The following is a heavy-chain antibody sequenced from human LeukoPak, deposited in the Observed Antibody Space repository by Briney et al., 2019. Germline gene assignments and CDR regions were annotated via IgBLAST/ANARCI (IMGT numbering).Heavy chain of an antibody. J-gene: IGHJ4*02. CDR3: ARRRYDSSGYIDY. V-gene: IGHV3-7*01. D-gene: IGHD3-22*01. Sequence: GGSLRLSCAASGLTYPFSTCWMSWVRQAPGKGLEWVANIKEDGSVKNYVDSVKGRFTISRDNGKNSLYLQMNSLRAEDTAVYYCARRRYDSSGYIDYWGQGTLVTVSS. CDR1: GLTYPFSTCW. CDR2: IKEDGSVK.